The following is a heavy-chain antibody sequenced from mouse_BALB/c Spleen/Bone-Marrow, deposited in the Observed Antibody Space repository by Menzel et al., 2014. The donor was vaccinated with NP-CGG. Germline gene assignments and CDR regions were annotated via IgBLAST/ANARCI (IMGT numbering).Heavy chain of an antibody. CDR1: GFTFSSFG. D-gene: IGHD4-1*01. V-gene: IGHV5-17*02. CDR3: TRGGNWEDFDY. Sequence: EVMLVESGGGLVQPGGSRKLSCAASGFTFSSFGMHWVRQAPERGLEWVAYISSDSSTIFYADTVKGRFTISRDNPKNTLFLQMTSLRSEDTAMYYCTRGGNWEDFDYWGQGTTLTVSS. CDR2: ISSDSSTI. J-gene: IGHJ2*01.